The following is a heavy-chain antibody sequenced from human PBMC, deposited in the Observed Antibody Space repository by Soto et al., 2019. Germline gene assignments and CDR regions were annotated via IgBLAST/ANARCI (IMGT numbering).Heavy chain of an antibody. CDR1: GGTFSSYA. CDR2: IIPIFGTA. V-gene: IGHV1-69*13. CDR3: ARDSGAYSSSSLGSYYGMDV. J-gene: IGHJ6*02. D-gene: IGHD6-6*01. Sequence: GASVKVSCKASGGTFSSYAISWVRQAPGQGLEWMGGIIPIFGTANYAQKFQGRVTITADESTSTAYMELSSLRSEDTAVYYCARDSGAYSSSSLGSYYGMDVWGQGTTVTVSS.